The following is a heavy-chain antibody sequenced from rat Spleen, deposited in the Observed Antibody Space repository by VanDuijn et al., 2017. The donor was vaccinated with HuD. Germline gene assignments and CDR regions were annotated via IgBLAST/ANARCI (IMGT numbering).Heavy chain of an antibody. J-gene: IGHJ2*01. CDR3: ATESQYYYSSYTHYFDY. CDR2: ISYDGSST. V-gene: IGHV5S10*01. D-gene: IGHD1-2*01. Sequence: EVQLVESDGGLVQPGRSLKLSCAASGFTFSDYNMAWVRQAPKKGLEWVATISYDGSSTYYRDSVKGRFTISRDNAKSTLYLQMDSLRSEDTATYYCATESQYYYSSYTHYFDYWGQGVMVTVSS. CDR1: GFTFSDYN.